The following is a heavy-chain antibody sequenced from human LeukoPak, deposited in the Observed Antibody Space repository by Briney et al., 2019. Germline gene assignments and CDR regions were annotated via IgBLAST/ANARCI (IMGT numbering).Heavy chain of an antibody. CDR3: AKAGITFRDQPFDY. V-gene: IGHV3-9*03. D-gene: IGHD1-14*01. CDR1: GFTFDDYA. Sequence: GRSLRLSCAASGFTFDDYAMHWVRQAPGKGLEWVSGISWNSGSIGYADSVKGRFTISRDNAKNSLYLQMNSLRAEDMALYYCAKAGITFRDQPFDYWGQGTLVTVSS. CDR2: ISWNSGSI. J-gene: IGHJ4*02.